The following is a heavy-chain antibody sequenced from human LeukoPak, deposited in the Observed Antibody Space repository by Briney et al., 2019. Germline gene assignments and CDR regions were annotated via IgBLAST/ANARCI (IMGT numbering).Heavy chain of an antibody. Sequence: PSQTLSLTCAVSGGSISSGGYSWSWIRQPPGTGLEWIGYIYHSGSTYYNPSLKSRVTISVDRSKNQFSLKLSSVTAADTAVYYCARALILWFGEIRWFDPWGQGTLVTVSS. CDR3: ARALILWFGEIRWFDP. CDR1: GGSISSGGYS. V-gene: IGHV4-30-2*01. D-gene: IGHD3-10*01. J-gene: IGHJ5*02. CDR2: IYHSGST.